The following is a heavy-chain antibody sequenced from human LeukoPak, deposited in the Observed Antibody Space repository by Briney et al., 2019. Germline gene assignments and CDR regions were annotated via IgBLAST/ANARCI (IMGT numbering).Heavy chain of an antibody. CDR2: ISGNGHQT. V-gene: IGHV3-23*01. CDR1: GFAFSRFA. J-gene: IGHJ4*02. CDR3: AKDANYYDSSGFFIPFDY. D-gene: IGHD3-22*01. Sequence: HPGGSLRLSCSASGFAFSRFAMTWVRHLPGKGLDWVSTISGNGHQTYYGDSVKGRLSVSRDNPKNILYLQMDSLRADDSTLYYCAKDANYYDSSGFFIPFDYWGQGTLVTVSS.